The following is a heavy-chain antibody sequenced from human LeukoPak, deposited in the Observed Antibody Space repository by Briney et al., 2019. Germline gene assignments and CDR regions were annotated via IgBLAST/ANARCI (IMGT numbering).Heavy chain of an antibody. D-gene: IGHD3-22*01. CDR3: ARDRRQTYYYDSSGYYFDY. CDR1: GGTFSSYA. V-gene: IGHV1-69*13. Sequence: SVKVSCKASGGTFSSYAISWVRQAPGQGLEWMGGIIPIFGTANDAQKFQGRVTITADESTSTAYMELSSLRSEDTAVYYCARDRRQTYYYDSSGYYFDYWGQGTLVTVSS. J-gene: IGHJ4*02. CDR2: IIPIFGTA.